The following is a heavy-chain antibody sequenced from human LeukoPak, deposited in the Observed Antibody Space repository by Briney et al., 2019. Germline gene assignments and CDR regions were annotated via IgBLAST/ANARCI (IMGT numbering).Heavy chain of an antibody. D-gene: IGHD3-22*01. J-gene: IGHJ6*02. CDR3: ARSGFRDYYFAMDD. V-gene: IGHV4-59*02. CDR2: IFYGGST. Sequence: PSETLSLTCTVSGGSVSSYYRSWIRQLPGKGLEWIGFIFYGGSTNYNPSLKSRVTISEDTSKNQFSLKLSSVTAADTAVYYCARSGFRDYYFAMDDWGQGTTVTVSS. CDR1: GGSVSSYY.